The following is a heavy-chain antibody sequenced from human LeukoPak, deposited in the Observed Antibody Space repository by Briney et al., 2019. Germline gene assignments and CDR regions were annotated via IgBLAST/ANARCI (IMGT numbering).Heavy chain of an antibody. D-gene: IGHD2-21*01. CDR3: ARDPPGEGVDY. V-gene: IGHV3-74*01. CDR2: MNSDGSST. Sequence: GGSLRLSCAASGFTFRSYAMNWVRQAPGKGLVWVSRMNSDGSSTDYADSVKGRFTISRDNAKNTLYLQMNSLRAEDTAVYYCARDPPGEGVDYWGQGTLVTVSS. J-gene: IGHJ4*02. CDR1: GFTFRSYA.